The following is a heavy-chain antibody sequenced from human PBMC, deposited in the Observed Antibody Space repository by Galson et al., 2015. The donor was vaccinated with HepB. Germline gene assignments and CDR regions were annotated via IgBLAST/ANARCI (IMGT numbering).Heavy chain of an antibody. CDR2: ISGDTAKI. J-gene: IGHJ4*02. CDR3: AKGGNWDSRYFDY. Sequence: SLRLSCAASGFTFSTYAMNWVRQAPGKGLEWVSVISGDTAKIFHADSVKGRFTIARDNSMNTAYLQMDSLRAEDTAVYYCAKGGNWDSRYFDYWGQGSLVTVSS. V-gene: IGHV3-23*01. D-gene: IGHD7-27*01. CDR1: GFTFSTYA.